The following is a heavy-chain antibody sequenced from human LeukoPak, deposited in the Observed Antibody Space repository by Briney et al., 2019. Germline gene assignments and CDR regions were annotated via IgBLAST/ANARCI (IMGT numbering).Heavy chain of an antibody. J-gene: IGHJ4*02. CDR3: ATGGPARPGFNY. CDR2: IYSGGST. Sequence: GGSLRLSCAASGFTFSSYWMHWVRQAPGKGLEWVSVIYSGGSTYYADSVKGRFTISRDNSKNTLYLQMNSLRAEDTAVYYCATGGPARPGFNYWGQGTLVTVSS. CDR1: GFTFSSYW. V-gene: IGHV3-53*01. D-gene: IGHD6-6*01.